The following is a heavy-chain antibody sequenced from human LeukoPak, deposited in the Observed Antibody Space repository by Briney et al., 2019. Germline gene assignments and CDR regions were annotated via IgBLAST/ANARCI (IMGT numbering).Heavy chain of an antibody. CDR1: GGSISSSSYY. CDR3: ARIYGDYSDFEY. D-gene: IGHD4-17*01. Sequence: SETLSLTCTVSGGSISSSSYYWGWIRQPPGKGLEWIGSIYYSGSTYYNPSLKSRVALSENTSKDQFSLKLSSVTVADTAVYYCARIYGDYSDFEYWSQGTLVTVSS. CDR2: IYYSGST. J-gene: IGHJ4*02. V-gene: IGHV4-39*01.